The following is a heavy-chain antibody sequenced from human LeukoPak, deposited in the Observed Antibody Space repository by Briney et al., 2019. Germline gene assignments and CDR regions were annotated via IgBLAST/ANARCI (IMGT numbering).Heavy chain of an antibody. CDR2: ISYDGSNE. D-gene: IGHD3-3*01. Sequence: PGGSLRLSCAASGFTFSSYVMHWVRQAPGKGLEWVAIISYDGSNEYYADSVKGRFTISRDNSKNTLYLQMNSLRAADTAVYYCARDLSYYDFWSGYWGGFFDYWGQGTLVTVSS. J-gene: IGHJ4*02. CDR1: GFTFSSYV. CDR3: ARDLSYYDFWSGYWGGFFDY. V-gene: IGHV3-30*04.